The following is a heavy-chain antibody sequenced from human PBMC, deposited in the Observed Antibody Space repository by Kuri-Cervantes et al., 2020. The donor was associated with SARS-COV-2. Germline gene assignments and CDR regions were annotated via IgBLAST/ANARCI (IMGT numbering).Heavy chain of an antibody. J-gene: IGHJ6*02. CDR3: AKEGRVPAARYYYYGMDV. D-gene: IGHD2-2*01. CDR1: GFTFSSHA. Sequence: GGSPRLSCAASGFTFSSHAMSWVRQAPGKGLEWVSAISGSGSSTYYADSVKGRFTISRDNSKNTLYLQMNSLRAEDTAVYYCAKEGRVPAARYYYYGMDVWGQGTPVTVSS. V-gene: IGHV3-23*01. CDR2: ISGSGSST.